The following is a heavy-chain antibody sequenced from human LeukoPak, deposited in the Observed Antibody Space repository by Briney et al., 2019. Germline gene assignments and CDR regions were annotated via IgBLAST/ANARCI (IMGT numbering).Heavy chain of an antibody. CDR2: IYSGGST. J-gene: IGHJ5*02. CDR1: GFTVSSNY. D-gene: IGHD6-19*01. CDR3: ARVPNYSSGTTENWFDP. Sequence: GGSLRLSCAASGFTVSSNYMSWVRQAPGKGLEWVTVIYSGGSTYYADSVKGRFTISRDNSKNTLYLQMNSLRAEDTAVYYCARVPNYSSGTTENWFDPRGQGTLVTVSS. V-gene: IGHV3-53*01.